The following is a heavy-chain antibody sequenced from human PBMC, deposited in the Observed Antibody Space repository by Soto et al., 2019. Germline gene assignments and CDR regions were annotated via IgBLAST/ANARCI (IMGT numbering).Heavy chain of an antibody. J-gene: IGHJ4*02. CDR2: IYHSGST. CDR1: GGSISSGGYS. V-gene: IGHV4-30-2*01. Sequence: QLQLQESGSGLVKPSQTLSLTCAVSGGSISSGGYSWSWIRQPPGKGLEWIGYIYHSGSTYYNPSHESLFTLSLDRSKNHFSLKLISVTAADTAVYNFARVPDYWGQGTLVTVSS. CDR3: ARVPDY.